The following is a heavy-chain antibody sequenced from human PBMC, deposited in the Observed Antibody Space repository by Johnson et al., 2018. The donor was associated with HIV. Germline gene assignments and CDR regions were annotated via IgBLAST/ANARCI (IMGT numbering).Heavy chain of an antibody. D-gene: IGHD5-18*01. CDR2: INWTGGST. Sequence: VQLVESGGGVVRPGGSLRLSCAASGFTFDDYGMSWVRQAPGKGLAWVSGINWTGGSTGYADSVKGRFTISRDNAKNSLYLQMNSLRAEDTALYYCAKDTYTAMGGYAFDIWGQGTMVTVSS. V-gene: IGHV3-20*04. J-gene: IGHJ3*02. CDR1: GFTFDDYG. CDR3: AKDTYTAMGGYAFDI.